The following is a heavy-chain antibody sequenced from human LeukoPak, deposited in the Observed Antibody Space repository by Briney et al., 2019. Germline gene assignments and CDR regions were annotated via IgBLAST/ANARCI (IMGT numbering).Heavy chain of an antibody. CDR3: ARDRLEGFSLIFDY. Sequence: PGGSLRLSCAASGFTFSSYSMNWVRQAPGKGLEWVSSISSSSSYIYYADSVKGRFTISRDNAKNSLYLQMNSLRAEDTAVYYCARDRLEGFSLIFDYWGQGTLVTVSS. J-gene: IGHJ4*02. D-gene: IGHD3-3*01. CDR1: GFTFSSYS. V-gene: IGHV3-21*01. CDR2: ISSSSSYI.